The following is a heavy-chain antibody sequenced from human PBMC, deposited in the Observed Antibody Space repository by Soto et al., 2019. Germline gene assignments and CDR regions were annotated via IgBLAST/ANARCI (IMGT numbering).Heavy chain of an antibody. CDR1: GFTLGDHY. CDR2: SSPRGTYK. J-gene: IGHJ5*02. Sequence: QVQLVESGGALVQPGGSLRLSCATSGFTLGDHYMSWIRQAPGKGLEFISYSSPRGTYKNYADSVKGRFTVSTDNAKNSFYLQVNSLRPEDTGVYFCPRGGGGGAFDLWGQGTFVSVS. D-gene: IGHD2-15*01. V-gene: IGHV3-11*05. CDR3: PRGGGGGAFDL.